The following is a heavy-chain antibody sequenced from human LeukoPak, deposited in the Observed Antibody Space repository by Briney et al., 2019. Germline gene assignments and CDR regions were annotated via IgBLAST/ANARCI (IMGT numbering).Heavy chain of an antibody. J-gene: IGHJ4*02. CDR2: IIPILGIA. D-gene: IGHD4-17*01. CDR1: GYTFTSYG. V-gene: IGHV1-69*04. CDR3: ARGRMTTVIYYFDY. Sequence: GASVKVSCRASGYTFTSYGISWVRQAPGQGLEWMGRIIPILGIANYAQKFQGRVTITADKSTSTAYMELSSLRSEDTAAYYCARGRMTTVIYYFDYWGQGTLVTVSS.